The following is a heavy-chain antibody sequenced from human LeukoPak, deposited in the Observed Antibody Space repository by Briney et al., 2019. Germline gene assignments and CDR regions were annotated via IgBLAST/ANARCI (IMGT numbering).Heavy chain of an antibody. CDR3: AKERYYYGSGTNFDY. V-gene: IGHV3-30*18. D-gene: IGHD3-10*01. CDR2: ISYDGSNK. CDR1: GFTFSSYG. Sequence: GGSLRLSCAASGFTFSSYGMHWVRQAPGKGLEWVAVISYDGSNKYYADSVKGRFTISRDNSKNTLYLQMNSLRAEDTAVYYCAKERYYYGSGTNFDYWGQRTLVTVSS. J-gene: IGHJ4*02.